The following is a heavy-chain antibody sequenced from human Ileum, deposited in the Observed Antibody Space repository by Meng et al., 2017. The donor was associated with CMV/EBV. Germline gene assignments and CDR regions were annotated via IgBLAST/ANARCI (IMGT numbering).Heavy chain of an antibody. D-gene: IGHD4-11*01. CDR1: GFTVSKNY. CDR2: IYGGGTT. J-gene: IGHJ6*02. Sequence: GESLKISCAASGFTVSKNYMSWVRQAPGKGLEWVSVIYGGGTTYYANSVKGRFTISRDNSKNTLYLKMNSLRAEDTAVYYCAGDPGLPNGMDVWGQGTTVTVSS. V-gene: IGHV3-53*01. CDR3: AGDPGLPNGMDV.